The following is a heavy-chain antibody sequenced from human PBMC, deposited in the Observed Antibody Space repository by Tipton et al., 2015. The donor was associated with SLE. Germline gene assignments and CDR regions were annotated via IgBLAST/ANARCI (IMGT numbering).Heavy chain of an antibody. CDR3: ARGGVEEGLEEGDWFDS. Sequence: TLSLTCSVSVGSINSHYWIWIRQPPGKGLEYIGNIYFSGSTNYNPSLKSRVTISIDTSKGQVSLKLSSVTAADTAVYYCARGGVEEGLEEGDWFDSWGQGTLVTVSS. V-gene: IGHV4-59*11. D-gene: IGHD1-1*01. J-gene: IGHJ5*01. CDR1: VGSINSHY. CDR2: IYFSGST.